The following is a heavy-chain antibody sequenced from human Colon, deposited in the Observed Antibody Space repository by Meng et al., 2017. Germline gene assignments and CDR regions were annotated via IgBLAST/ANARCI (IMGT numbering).Heavy chain of an antibody. CDR3: AREVSRDNSGYLNYFDY. CDR2: IGHSGFT. CDR1: GGSISTSGYY. V-gene: IGHV4-39*02. Sequence: QVQLQESGPGLVKPSEALSLTCSVSGGSISTSGYYWGWIRQPPGKGLEWIGSIGHSGFTYYTPSLKSRVTVSTDTSRNQFFLWLTSVTAADTAVYYCAREVSRDNSGYLNYFDYWGQGALVTVSS. D-gene: IGHD3-22*01. J-gene: IGHJ4*02.